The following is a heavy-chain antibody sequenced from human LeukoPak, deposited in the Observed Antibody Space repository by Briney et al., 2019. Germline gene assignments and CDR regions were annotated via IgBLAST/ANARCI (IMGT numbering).Heavy chain of an antibody. CDR2: ISDSGNT. D-gene: IGHD3-10*01. J-gene: IGHJ4*02. V-gene: IGHV4-39*01. Sequence: SETLSLTCTVSGASINSSTYYWGWIRQPPGKGLEWIGTISDSGNTYFNPSLRSRVTISVDTSKNQFSLKLTSVTAADTAVYYCARHSRSVDYGSGSYTWDYWGQGTLVTVSS. CDR1: GASINSSTYY. CDR3: ARHSRSVDYGSGSYTWDY.